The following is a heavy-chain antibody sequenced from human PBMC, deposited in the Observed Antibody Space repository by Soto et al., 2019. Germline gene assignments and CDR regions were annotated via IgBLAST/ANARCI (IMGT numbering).Heavy chain of an antibody. Sequence: GGSLRLSCAASGFTFSSYGMHWVRQAPGKGLEWVAVISYDGSNKYYADSVKGRFTISRDNSKNTLYLQMNSLRAEDTAVYYCAKEYSSGWYYYYYGMDVWGQGTTVTVS. CDR3: AKEYSSGWYYYYYGMDV. D-gene: IGHD6-19*01. CDR1: GFTFSSYG. V-gene: IGHV3-30*18. CDR2: ISYDGSNK. J-gene: IGHJ6*02.